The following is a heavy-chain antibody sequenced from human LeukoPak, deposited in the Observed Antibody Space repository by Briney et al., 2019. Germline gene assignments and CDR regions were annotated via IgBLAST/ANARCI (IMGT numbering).Heavy chain of an antibody. CDR1: GSTFSGYY. Sequence: ASVKVSCKASGSTFSGYYIHWVRQAPGQGLEWMGWINPNSGGRNYAQKFQGRVTMTRDTSISTAYMELSRLRSDDTAVYYCARGEHRGCYFDYWGQGTLVTVSS. J-gene: IGHJ4*02. V-gene: IGHV1-2*02. CDR2: INPNSGGR. CDR3: ARGEHRGCYFDY. D-gene: IGHD6-19*01.